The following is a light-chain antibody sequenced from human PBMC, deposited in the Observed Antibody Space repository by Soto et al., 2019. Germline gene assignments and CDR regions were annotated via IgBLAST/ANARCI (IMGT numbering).Light chain of an antibody. V-gene: IGKV3-20*01. J-gene: IGKJ2*01. CDR1: QRVSSSY. CDR3: QRYGSPPPLT. Sequence: EIVLTQSPGTLSLSPGERATLSCRASQRVSSSYLAWYQQKPGQAPRLLIYGASTRATGIPDRFSGSGSGTDFALTISRLQPVDFAVYFCQRYGSPPPLTFGQGTKVES. CDR2: GAS.